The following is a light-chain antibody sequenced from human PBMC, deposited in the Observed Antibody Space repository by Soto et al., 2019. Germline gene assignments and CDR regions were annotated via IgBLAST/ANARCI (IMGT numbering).Light chain of an antibody. CDR1: SRDVGGFDY. J-gene: IGLJ1*01. Sequence: QSSLAQPRSVSGSPGQSVCISCTGTSRDVGGFDYVSWHQHRPCKAPKVIIYDVTKRPSGFPDRFSGSKSGNTASLTISGLQADDEADYYCSSYVGNYTYVCGNGTKVTVL. CDR3: SSYVGNYTYV. CDR2: DVT. V-gene: IGLV2-11*01.